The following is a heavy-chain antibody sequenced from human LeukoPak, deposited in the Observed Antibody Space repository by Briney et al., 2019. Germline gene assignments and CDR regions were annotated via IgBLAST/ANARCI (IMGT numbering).Heavy chain of an antibody. CDR3: ARDASDSSGWYWFDP. CDR1: GGSISSYY. V-gene: IGHV4-59*01. J-gene: IGHJ5*02. CDR2: IYSSGST. Sequence: SETLPLTCTVSGGSISSYYWSWIRQPPGKGLEWIGYIYSSGSTNYNPSLKSRVTISVDTSKNQFSLKLSSVTAADTAVYYCARDASDSSGWYWFDPWGQGTLVTVSS. D-gene: IGHD6-19*01.